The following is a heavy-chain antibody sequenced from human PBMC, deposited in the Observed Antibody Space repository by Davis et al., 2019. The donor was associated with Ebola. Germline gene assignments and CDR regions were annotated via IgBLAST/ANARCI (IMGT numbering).Heavy chain of an antibody. J-gene: IGHJ6*02. V-gene: IGHV1-18*01. CDR2: ISAYNGNR. D-gene: IGHD4-17*01. CDR3: ARDMTTVTSDPPSSYYYYGMDV. CDR1: GYTFTNYG. Sequence: ASVKVSCKASGYTFTNYGISWVRQAPGQGLEWMGWISAYNGNRNYAQKLQGRVTMTTDTSTSTAYMELRSLRSDDTAVYYCARDMTTVTSDPPSSYYYYGMDVWGQGTTVTVSS.